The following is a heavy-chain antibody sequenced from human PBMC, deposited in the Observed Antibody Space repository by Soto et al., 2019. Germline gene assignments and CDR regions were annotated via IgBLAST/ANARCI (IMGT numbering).Heavy chain of an antibody. J-gene: IGHJ6*02. D-gene: IGHD3-3*01. CDR3: AGMSFTGFGELFGNFYFYGMDV. Sequence: SETLSLTCNVSGGSMSSYYWTWIRQPPGKGLEWIGHIYNSGSGNYNPSLQSRVTISLDTSKNQFSLNLSSVTAADTAVYYCAGMSFTGFGELFGNFYFYGMDVWGQGTTVTVSS. CDR2: IYNSGSG. V-gene: IGHV4-59*03. CDR1: GGSMSSYY.